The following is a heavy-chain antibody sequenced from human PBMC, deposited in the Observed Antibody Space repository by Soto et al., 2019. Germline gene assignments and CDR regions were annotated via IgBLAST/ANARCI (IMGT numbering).Heavy chain of an antibody. CDR1: GFTFDDYA. D-gene: IGHD2-2*01. CDR3: ARATGYCSSTSCYDYYGMDV. CDR2: ISWDGGST. J-gene: IGHJ6*02. V-gene: IGHV3-43D*04. Sequence: GGSLRLSCAASGFTFDDYAMHWVRQAPGKGLGWVSLISWDGGSTYYADSVKGRFTISRDNSKNSLYLQMNSLRAEDTALYYCARATGYCSSTSCYDYYGMDVWGQGTTVTVSS.